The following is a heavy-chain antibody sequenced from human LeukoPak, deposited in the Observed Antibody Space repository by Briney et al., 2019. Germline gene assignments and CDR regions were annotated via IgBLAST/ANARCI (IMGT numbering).Heavy chain of an antibody. CDR2: MHPNRGGT. V-gene: IGHV1-2*04. CDR1: GYTFTDYY. Sequence: ASVKVSCKASGYTFTDYYMHWVRQAPGQGLEWMGWMHPNRGGTIYAQKFQGWVTMTTDTSISTAYVELSRLTSDDTAVYYCARKRGVGVDANAFDVWAKGQWSPSLQ. D-gene: IGHD3-3*01. CDR3: ARKRGVGVDANAFDV. J-gene: IGHJ3*01.